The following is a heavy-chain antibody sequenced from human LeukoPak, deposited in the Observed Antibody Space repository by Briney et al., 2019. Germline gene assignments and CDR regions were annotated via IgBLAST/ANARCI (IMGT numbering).Heavy chain of an antibody. CDR2: IYYSGIT. V-gene: IGHV4-30-4*01. D-gene: IGHD6-6*01. CDR1: GGSISSGDYY. Sequence: SETLSLTCTVSGGSISSGDYYWSWIRQPPGQGLEWIGYIYYSGITYYNPSLKSRVTMFVDMSKNQFSLRLSSVTAADTAVYYCARHRAYSSSSPFDYWGQGTLVTVSS. J-gene: IGHJ4*02. CDR3: ARHRAYSSSSPFDY.